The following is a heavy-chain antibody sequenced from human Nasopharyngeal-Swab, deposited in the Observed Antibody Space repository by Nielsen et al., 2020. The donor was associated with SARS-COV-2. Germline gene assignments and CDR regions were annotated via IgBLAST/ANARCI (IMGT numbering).Heavy chain of an antibody. J-gene: IGHJ4*01. D-gene: IGHD3-16*01. Sequence: SGTLPLTCAVYGGSFSGYYWSWIRQSPGKGLEWIGQINYSGTTNYNPPLKSHVAISVDTSKNKFFLMLNSVTAADTALYYCASGARRGRVPFDYWGQGTQVTVSS. V-gene: IGHV4-34*01. CDR1: GGSFSGYY. CDR2: INYSGTT. CDR3: ASGARRGRVPFDY.